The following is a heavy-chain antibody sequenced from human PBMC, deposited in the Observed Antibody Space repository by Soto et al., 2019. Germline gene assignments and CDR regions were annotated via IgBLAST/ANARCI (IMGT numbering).Heavy chain of an antibody. D-gene: IGHD2-2*01. CDR3: VRTSSY. CDR1: GFAVNSDY. J-gene: IGHJ4*02. V-gene: IGHV3-53*01. Sequence: GGSLRLSCAASGFAVNSDYMSWVRQAPGKGLEWVSVIYGGGTIHYSDSVRGRFTISRDNSKNTVFLQMNSLRAEDTAVYYCVRTSSYWGQGTRVTVSS. CDR2: IYGGGTI.